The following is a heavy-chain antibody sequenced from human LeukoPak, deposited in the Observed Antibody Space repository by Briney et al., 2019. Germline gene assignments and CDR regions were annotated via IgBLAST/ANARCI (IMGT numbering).Heavy chain of an antibody. CDR1: GYTFTDYY. V-gene: IGHV1-69-2*01. CDR3: ATDRGIAAAGALDY. Sequence: ATVKISCKVSGYTFTDYYMHWVQQAPGKGLEWMGLVDAEDGETIYAEKFQGRVTITADTSTDTAYMELSSLRSEDTAVYYCATDRGIAAAGALDYWGQGTLVTVPS. CDR2: VDAEDGET. J-gene: IGHJ4*02. D-gene: IGHD6-13*01.